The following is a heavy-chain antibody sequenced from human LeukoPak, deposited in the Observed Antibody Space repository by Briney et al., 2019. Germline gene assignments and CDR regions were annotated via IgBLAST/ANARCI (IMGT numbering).Heavy chain of an antibody. J-gene: IGHJ3*02. CDR3: ARVGVGTTVTTDDAFDI. D-gene: IGHD4-17*01. V-gene: IGHV4-38-2*02. Sequence: SETLSLTCTVSGYSISSGYYWGWIRQPPGKGLEWVGSIYHSGSTYYNPSLKSRVTISVDTSKNQFPLKLSSVTAADTAVYYCARVGVGTTVTTDDAFDIWGQGTMVTVSS. CDR1: GYSISSGYY. CDR2: IYHSGST.